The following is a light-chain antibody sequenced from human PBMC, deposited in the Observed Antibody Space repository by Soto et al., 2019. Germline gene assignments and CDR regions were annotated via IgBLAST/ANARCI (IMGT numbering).Light chain of an antibody. CDR3: KSYAGSNTYV. CDR1: KNAIGVYDF. Sequence: QSVLTQPPSASGSPGQSVTISCTGTKNAIGVYDFVSWYQHHPGKAPRLIIYEVVQRPSGVPDRFSGSKSGNTASLPVSGLQAADEADYFCKSYAGSNTYVFGSGTKLTVL. J-gene: IGLJ1*01. V-gene: IGLV2-8*01. CDR2: EVV.